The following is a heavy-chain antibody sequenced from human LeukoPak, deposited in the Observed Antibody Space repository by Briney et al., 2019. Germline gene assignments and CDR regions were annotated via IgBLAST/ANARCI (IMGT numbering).Heavy chain of an antibody. CDR3: ARPYYDFWSGYSWRAFDI. D-gene: IGHD3-3*01. J-gene: IGHJ3*02. V-gene: IGHV5-51*01. Sequence: GESLKISCKGSGYSFTSYWIVWVRQMPGKGLEWMGIIYPGDSDTRYSPSFQGQVTISADKSISTAYLQWSSLKASDTAMYYCARPYYDFWSGYSWRAFDIWGQGTMVTVSS. CDR2: IYPGDSDT. CDR1: GYSFTSYW.